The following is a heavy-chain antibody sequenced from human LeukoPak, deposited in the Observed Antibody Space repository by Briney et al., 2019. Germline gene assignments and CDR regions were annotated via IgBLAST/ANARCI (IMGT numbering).Heavy chain of an antibody. CDR2: IIGDGSGT. J-gene: IGHJ6*02. CDR3: ARGRGLWFGESMGDV. D-gene: IGHD3-10*01. V-gene: IGHV3-74*01. CDR1: GFPFSSYW. Sequence: GGSLRLSCAASGFPFSSYWMHWVRQGPGRGLVWVSRIIGDGSGTNYADSVKGRFTISRDNAKNTLYLQMNSLRAEDTAVYYCARGRGLWFGESMGDVWGQGTTVTVSS.